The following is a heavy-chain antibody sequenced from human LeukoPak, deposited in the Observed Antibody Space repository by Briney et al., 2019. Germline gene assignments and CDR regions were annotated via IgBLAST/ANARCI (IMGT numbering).Heavy chain of an antibody. Sequence: GGSLRLSCAASGFTFSSYSMNWVRQAPGKGLEWVSYISSSSSTIYYADSVKGRFTISRDNAKNSLYLQMNSLRAEDTAVYYCARDWAGGPHDYWGQGTLVTVSS. D-gene: IGHD3-10*01. J-gene: IGHJ4*02. V-gene: IGHV3-48*04. CDR1: GFTFSSYS. CDR2: ISSSSSTI. CDR3: ARDWAGGPHDY.